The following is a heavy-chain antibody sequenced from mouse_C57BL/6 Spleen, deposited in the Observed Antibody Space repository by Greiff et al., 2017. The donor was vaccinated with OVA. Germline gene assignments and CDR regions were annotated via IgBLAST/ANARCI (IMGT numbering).Heavy chain of an antibody. Sequence: EVQLQQSGPELVKPGASVKISCKASGYTFTDYYMNWVKQSHGKSLEWIGDINPNNGGTSYNQKFKGKATLTVDKSSSTAYMELRSLTSEDSAVYYCARIYGSGDWFAYWGQGTLVTVSA. CDR2: INPNNGGT. J-gene: IGHJ3*01. V-gene: IGHV1-26*01. D-gene: IGHD1-1*01. CDR1: GYTFTDYY. CDR3: ARIYGSGDWFAY.